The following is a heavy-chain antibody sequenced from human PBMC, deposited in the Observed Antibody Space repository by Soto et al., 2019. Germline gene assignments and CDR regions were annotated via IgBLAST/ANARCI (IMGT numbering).Heavy chain of an antibody. J-gene: IGHJ4*02. V-gene: IGHV3-30*18. CDR2: IASDGSNK. CDR3: ANHPHYDFWSGPGDY. Sequence: GGSLRLSCAASGFTFSSYGMHWVRQAPGKGLDWVAVIASDGSNKYYADSVKGRFTISRDNSKNTLYLQMNSLRVEDTAVYYCANHPHYDFWSGPGDYWGQGTLVTVSS. CDR1: GFTFSSYG. D-gene: IGHD3-3*01.